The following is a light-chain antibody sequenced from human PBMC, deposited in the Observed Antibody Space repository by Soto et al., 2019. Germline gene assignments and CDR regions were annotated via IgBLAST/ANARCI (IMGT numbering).Light chain of an antibody. Sequence: EIVLTQSPGTLYLSPRERATLSCRASQSVSTTYLAWYQQKPGQAPRLLIYAASSRATGIPDRFSGSGSGTDFTLTISRLEPEDFAVYYCQQYGDSFGYTFGQGTKLEIK. CDR2: AAS. V-gene: IGKV3-20*01. CDR3: QQYGDSFGYT. J-gene: IGKJ2*01. CDR1: QSVSTTY.